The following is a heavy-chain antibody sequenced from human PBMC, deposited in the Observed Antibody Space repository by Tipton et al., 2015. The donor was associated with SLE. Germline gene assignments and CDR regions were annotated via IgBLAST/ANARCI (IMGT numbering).Heavy chain of an antibody. Sequence: SLRLSCAASGFTFSSYAMSWVRQAPGKGLEWVSAISGSGGSTYYADSAKGRFTISRDNSKNMLYLQMNSLRAEDPAVYYCARGGYSSPSLLDYWGQGTLVTVSS. CDR1: GFTFSSYA. CDR3: ARGGYSSPSLLDY. V-gene: IGHV3-23*01. D-gene: IGHD6-13*01. CDR2: ISGSGGST. J-gene: IGHJ4*02.